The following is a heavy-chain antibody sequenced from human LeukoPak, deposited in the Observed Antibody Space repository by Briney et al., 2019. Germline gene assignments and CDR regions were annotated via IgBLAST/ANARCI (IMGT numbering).Heavy chain of an antibody. CDR2: IYPGGSET. V-gene: IGHV5-51*01. CDR1: GYSFSSYW. Sequence: GQSLKISCKGLGYSFSSYWNAWVRQRPGKGLEWMGIIYPGGSETRYDPSFQGQVTISAASSTSTAYLQWSSLRASDTAMYYCARASRDGYNQNFDYWGQGTLVTVSS. J-gene: IGHJ4*02. D-gene: IGHD5-24*01. CDR3: ARASRDGYNQNFDY.